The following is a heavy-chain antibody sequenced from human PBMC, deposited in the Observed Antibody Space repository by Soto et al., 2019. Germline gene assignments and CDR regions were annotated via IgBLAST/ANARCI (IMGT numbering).Heavy chain of an antibody. CDR3: ARGSGWYFH. CDR2: MYFSGST. J-gene: IGHJ4*02. Sequence: QVQLQESGPGLVKPSETLSLTCTVSGDSISGSSWSWIRQPPGKGLEWIAYMYFSGSTNYNPSLKSRVTISWDTSKSQFSLKLSSVTAADTAVYYCARGSGWYFHWGQGTLVTVSS. CDR1: GDSISGSS. V-gene: IGHV4-59*01. D-gene: IGHD6-19*01.